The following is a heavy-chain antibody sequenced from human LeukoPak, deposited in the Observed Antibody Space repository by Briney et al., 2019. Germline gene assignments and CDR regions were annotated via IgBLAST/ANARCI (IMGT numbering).Heavy chain of an antibody. CDR2: INPHSGGT. CDR1: GYTFTGYY. CDR3: ARFGLGKCIEVAGIPFDI. V-gene: IGHV1-2*02. D-gene: IGHD6-19*01. Sequence: ASVKVSCKASGYTFTGYYMHWVRQAPGQGLEWMGWINPHSGGTNFAQKFQGRVTMTKDTSTSTAYMELRSLRSDDTAMYYCARFGLGKCIEVAGIPFDIWGQGTMVTVSS. J-gene: IGHJ3*02.